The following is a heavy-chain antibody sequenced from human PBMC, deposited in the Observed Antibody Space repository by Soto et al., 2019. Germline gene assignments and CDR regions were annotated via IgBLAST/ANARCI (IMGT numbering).Heavy chain of an antibody. D-gene: IGHD3-9*01. J-gene: IGHJ4*02. CDR2: IYYSGST. V-gene: IGHV4-59*01. Sequence: QVQLQESGPGLVKPSETLSLTCTVSGGSISSYYWSWIRQPPGKGLEWIGYIYYSGSTNYNPSLKSRVTISVDTSKNQFSLKLSSVTAADTAVYYCASFDWGTGSDYWGQGTLVTVSS. CDR1: GGSISSYY. CDR3: ASFDWGTGSDY.